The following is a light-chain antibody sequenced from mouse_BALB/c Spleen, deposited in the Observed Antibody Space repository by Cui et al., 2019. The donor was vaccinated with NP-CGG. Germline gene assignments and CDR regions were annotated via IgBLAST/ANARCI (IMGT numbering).Light chain of an antibody. V-gene: IGLV1*01. J-gene: IGLJ1*01. CDR2: GTN. CDR3: ALWYSNHWV. CDR1: IGAVITSNY. Sequence: AVVTQESALTTSPGETVTLTCRSSIGAVITSNYANWVQEKPDHLFTGLIGGTNNRAPGVPARFSGSLIGDKAALTITGAQTEDEAIYFCALWYSNHWVFGGGTKLTVV.